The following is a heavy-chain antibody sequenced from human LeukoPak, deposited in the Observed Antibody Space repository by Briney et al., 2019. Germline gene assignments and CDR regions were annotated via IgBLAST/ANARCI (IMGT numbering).Heavy chain of an antibody. Sequence: SETLSLTCTVSGYSISSGYYWGWIRQPPGKGLEWIGSIYHSGSTYYNPSLKSRVTISVDTSKNQFSLKLSSVTAADTAVYYCARAFYYDSSGYYYYFDYWGQGTLVTVSS. CDR1: GYSISSGYY. D-gene: IGHD3-22*01. CDR2: IYHSGST. V-gene: IGHV4-38-2*02. J-gene: IGHJ4*02. CDR3: ARAFYYDSSGYYYYFDY.